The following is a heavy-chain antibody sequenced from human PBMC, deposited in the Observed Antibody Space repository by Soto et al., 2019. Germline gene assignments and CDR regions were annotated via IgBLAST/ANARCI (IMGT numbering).Heavy chain of an antibody. CDR1: GYTFTSYA. J-gene: IGHJ4*02. Sequence: ASVKVSCKASGYTFTSYAMHWVRQAPGQRLEWMGWINAGNGNTKYSQKFQGRVTITRDTSASTAYMELSSLRSEDTAVYYCARERIQLLPYFDYWGQGTLVTVSS. D-gene: IGHD5-18*01. V-gene: IGHV1-3*01. CDR2: INAGNGNT. CDR3: ARERIQLLPYFDY.